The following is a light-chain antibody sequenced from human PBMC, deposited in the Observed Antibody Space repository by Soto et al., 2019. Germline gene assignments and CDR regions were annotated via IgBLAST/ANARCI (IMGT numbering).Light chain of an antibody. V-gene: IGKV3D-20*02. J-gene: IGKJ5*01. CDR3: QQRKNWQVT. CDR2: GIS. CDR1: QSVSSSY. Sequence: EIVLTQSPGTLSLSPGERATLSCRASQSVSSSYLAWYQQKPGQAPRLLIYGISKRATGIPDRFSASGSGTEFTLTISSLEPEDFAVYYCQQRKNWQVTCGQGTRLEIK.